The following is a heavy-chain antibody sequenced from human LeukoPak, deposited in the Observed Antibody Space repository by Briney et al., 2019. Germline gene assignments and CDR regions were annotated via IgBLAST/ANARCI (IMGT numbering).Heavy chain of an antibody. CDR2: ISSGSTYI. V-gene: IGHV3-21*01. D-gene: IGHD3-10*01. Sequence: GGSLRLSCAASGFTFSRNSMNWVRQAPGKGLEWVSSISSGSTYIYYADSVKGRFTISRDNAKNSLYLQMNSLRADDTALHYCARDADSGYYYIDYWGRGTLVTVSS. CDR3: ARDADSGYYYIDY. CDR1: GFTFSRNS. J-gene: IGHJ4*02.